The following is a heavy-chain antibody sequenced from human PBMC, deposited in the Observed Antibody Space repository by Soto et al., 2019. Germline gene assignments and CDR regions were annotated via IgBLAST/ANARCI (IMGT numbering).Heavy chain of an antibody. CDR2: IKPDGSEQ. D-gene: IGHD1-20*01. J-gene: IGHJ6*02. V-gene: IGHV3-7*01. CDR3: ARGNSNYYYGFDV. Sequence: EVQLVESGGGLVQPGGSLRLSCAASEFTFDKYYMTWVRQAPGKGPEWVANIKPDGSEQYYVDSVKGRFTISRDNANNPLCVQMNSLRAEDTAVYFCARGNSNYYYGFDVWGQGTTVTVSS. CDR1: EFTFDKYY.